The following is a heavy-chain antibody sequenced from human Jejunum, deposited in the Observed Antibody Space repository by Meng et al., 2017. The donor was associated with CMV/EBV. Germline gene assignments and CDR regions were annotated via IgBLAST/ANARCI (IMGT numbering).Heavy chain of an antibody. Sequence: GFTFSPYVLRWVRQAPGKGLGRVANIRQDESEEYYVDSVKGGFTISRDNAKNSLYLQMHSLRAEDTSVYFCARDETTGYYYYGMDVWGQGTTVTVSS. CDR3: ARDETTGYYYYGMDV. V-gene: IGHV3-7*01. J-gene: IGHJ6*02. CDR1: GFTFSPYV. CDR2: IRQDESEE. D-gene: IGHD2-8*02.